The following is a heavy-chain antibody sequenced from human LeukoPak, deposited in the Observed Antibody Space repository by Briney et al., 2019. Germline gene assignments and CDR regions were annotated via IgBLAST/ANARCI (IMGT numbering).Heavy chain of an antibody. CDR3: AKGTYGXHXHXMXX. Sequence: GGSLRLSCAASGFTFSNYAMSWVRRAPGKGLEWVSAISATGSTTYYADSGKGRFTISRDSPRNTLYLQMNSLRAEDTAVYYCAKGTYGXHXHXMXXWGXXXTV. CDR2: ISATGSTT. D-gene: IGHD4-17*01. J-gene: IGHJ6*03. V-gene: IGHV3-23*01. CDR1: GFTFSNYA.